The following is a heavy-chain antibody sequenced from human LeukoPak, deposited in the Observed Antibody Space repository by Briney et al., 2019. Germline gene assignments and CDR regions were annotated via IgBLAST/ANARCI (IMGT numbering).Heavy chain of an antibody. V-gene: IGHV1-2*02. J-gene: IGHJ4*02. D-gene: IGHD4-23*01. CDR3: ARDPADYGGNRHFDY. CDR2: INPNSGGT. Sequence: ASVKVSCKASGYTFTGHYMHWVRQAPGQGLEWMGWINPNSGGTNYAQKFQGRVTMTRDTSISTAYMELSRLRSDDTAVYYCARDPADYGGNRHFDYWGQGTLVTVSS. CDR1: GYTFTGHY.